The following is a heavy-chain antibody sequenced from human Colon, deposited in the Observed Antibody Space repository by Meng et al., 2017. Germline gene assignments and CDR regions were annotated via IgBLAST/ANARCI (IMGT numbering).Heavy chain of an antibody. CDR3: ARGGYYYGSGSYYKVAYYYYGMDV. Sequence: SVKVSCKASGCTFSSYAISWVRQAPGQGLEWMGGIIPIFGTANYAQKFQGRVTITADESTSTAYMELSSLRSEDTAVYYCARGGYYYGSGSYYKVAYYYYGMDVWGQGTTVTVSS. D-gene: IGHD3-10*01. CDR1: GCTFSSYA. V-gene: IGHV1-69*13. CDR2: IIPIFGTA. J-gene: IGHJ6*02.